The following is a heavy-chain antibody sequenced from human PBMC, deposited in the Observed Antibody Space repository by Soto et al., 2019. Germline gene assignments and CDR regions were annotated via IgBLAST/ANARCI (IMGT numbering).Heavy chain of an antibody. D-gene: IGHD2-21*01. CDR3: GRVVEGATRHTDFDS. CDR1: GVSIHNSHSF. J-gene: IGHJ5*01. V-gene: IGHV4-39*01. CDR2: VYYSGGA. Sequence: ETLSLTCAVSGVSIHNSHSFWGWIRQPPGKGLEFIANVYYSGGAHYNPSFKSRVTISVDTATNQVSLRMSSVTAADTAVYFCGRVVEGATRHTDFDSWGQGTLVTVSS.